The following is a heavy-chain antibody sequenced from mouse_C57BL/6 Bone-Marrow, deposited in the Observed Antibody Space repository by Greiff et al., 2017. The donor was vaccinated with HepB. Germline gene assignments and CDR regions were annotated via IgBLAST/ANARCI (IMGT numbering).Heavy chain of an antibody. CDR1: GFTFSSYG. D-gene: IGHD4-1*01. Sequence: EVKLMESGGDLVKPGGSLKLSCAASGFTFSSYGMSWVRQTPDKRLEWVATISSGGSYTYYPDSVKGRFTISRDNAKNTLYLQMSSLKSEDTAMYYGASQMGPGYWYCDDWGTGTTVTVSS. CDR3: ASQMGPGYWYCDD. V-gene: IGHV5-6*01. CDR2: ISSGGSYT. J-gene: IGHJ1*03.